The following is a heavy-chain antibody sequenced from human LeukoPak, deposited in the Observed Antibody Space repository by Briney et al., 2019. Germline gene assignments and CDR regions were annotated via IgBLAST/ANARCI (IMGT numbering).Heavy chain of an antibody. CDR2: ISAYNGNT. Sequence: ASVTVSCTTSGYTFTSYGISWVRQAPGQELEWMGWISAYNGNTNYAQKLQGRVTMTTDTSTSTAYMELRSLRSDDTAVYYCARATTIFGVVIDLYYWGQGTLVTVSS. CDR1: GYTFTSYG. V-gene: IGHV1-18*01. CDR3: ARATTIFGVVIDLYY. J-gene: IGHJ4*02. D-gene: IGHD3-3*01.